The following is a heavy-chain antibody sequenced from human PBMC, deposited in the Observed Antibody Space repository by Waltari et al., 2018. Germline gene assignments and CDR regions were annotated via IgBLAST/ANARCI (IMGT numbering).Heavy chain of an antibody. V-gene: IGHV4-61*09. CDR3: ARVWESLYYGSGKAYAFDI. CDR2: IYTSGST. D-gene: IGHD3-10*01. Sequence: QVQLQESGPGLVKPSQTLSLTCTVSGGSISSGSYYWSWIRQPAGKGLEWIGYIYTSGSTNYNPSLKSRVNISVDTSKNQFSLKLSSVTAADTAVYYCARVWESLYYGSGKAYAFDIWGQGTMVTVSS. CDR1: GGSISSGSYY. J-gene: IGHJ3*02.